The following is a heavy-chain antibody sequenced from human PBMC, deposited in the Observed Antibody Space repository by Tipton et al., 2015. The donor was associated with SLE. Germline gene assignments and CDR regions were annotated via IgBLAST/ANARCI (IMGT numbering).Heavy chain of an antibody. Sequence: TLSLTCAVSGGSIISSSWWSWVRQPPGKGLEWIGDIYHSESPNYNPSLKSRVTISIDKSKNQFSLKLSSVTAADTAVYYCARVGAGGFDYWGQGTLVTVSS. D-gene: IGHD3-16*01. CDR1: GGSIISSSW. V-gene: IGHV4-4*02. CDR2: IYHSESP. J-gene: IGHJ4*02. CDR3: ARVGAGGFDY.